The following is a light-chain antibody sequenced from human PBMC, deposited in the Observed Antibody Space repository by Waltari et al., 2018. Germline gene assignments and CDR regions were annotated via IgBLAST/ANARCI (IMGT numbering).Light chain of an antibody. Sequence: DIEMTQCPFTLSASGAGRVTIPCRASQSISNWLAWYQQKPGKAPKLLIYKASTLESGVPSRFSGSGSGTEFTLTISSLQPDDFATYYCQQYNSYSLLTFGGGTKVEIK. V-gene: IGKV1-5*03. CDR2: KAS. CDR3: QQYNSYSLLT. CDR1: QSISNW. J-gene: IGKJ4*01.